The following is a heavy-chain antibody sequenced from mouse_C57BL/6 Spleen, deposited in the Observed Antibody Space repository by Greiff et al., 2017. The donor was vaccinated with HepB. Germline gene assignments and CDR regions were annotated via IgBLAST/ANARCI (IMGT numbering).Heavy chain of an antibody. CDR3: AKNFDYGSSYKAMDY. D-gene: IGHD1-1*01. Sequence: QVQLQQSGPGLVQPSQSLSITCTVSGFSLTSYGVHWVRQSPGKGLEWLGVLWRGGSTDYNAAFMSRLSITKDNSKSQVFFKMNSLQADDTAIYYCAKNFDYGSSYKAMDYWGQGTSVTVSS. J-gene: IGHJ4*01. CDR1: GFSLTSYG. V-gene: IGHV2-5*01. CDR2: LWRGGST.